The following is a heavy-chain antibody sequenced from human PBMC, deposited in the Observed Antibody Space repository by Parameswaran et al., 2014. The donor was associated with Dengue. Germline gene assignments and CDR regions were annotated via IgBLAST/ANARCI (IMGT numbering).Heavy chain of an antibody. V-gene: IGHV3-30*04. CDR3: ARDPTVDLWGSDYYYFGMDV. Sequence: WIRQPPGKGLEWVTVISYDGSHGFYIDSVKGRFTISRDNSKNTLYLQMNSLRPEDTAVYYCARDPTVDLWGSDYYYFGMDVWGQGTAVTVSS. J-gene: IGHJ6*02. CDR2: ISYDGSHG. D-gene: IGHD3-16*01.